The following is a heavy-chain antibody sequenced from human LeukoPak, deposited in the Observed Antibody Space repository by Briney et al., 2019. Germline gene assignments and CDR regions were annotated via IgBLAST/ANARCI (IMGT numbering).Heavy chain of an antibody. Sequence: ASVKVSCKASGYTFTRYGVTWVRQAPGQGLEWMGWISTYNGNTNYAQNLQDRVTMTADTSTSTAYMELRSLISDDTAVYYCARGRGSTSRYWGQGTLVTVSS. CDR1: GYTFTRYG. D-gene: IGHD5-12*01. J-gene: IGHJ4*02. CDR3: ARGRGSTSRY. V-gene: IGHV1-18*01. CDR2: ISTYNGNT.